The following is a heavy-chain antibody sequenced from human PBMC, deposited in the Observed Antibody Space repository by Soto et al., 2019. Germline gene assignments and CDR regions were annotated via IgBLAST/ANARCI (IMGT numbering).Heavy chain of an antibody. D-gene: IGHD6-19*01. V-gene: IGHV5-51*01. Sequence: GESLKISCKGSGYSFTSYWIGWVRQMPGKGLEWMGIIYPGDSDTRYSPSFQGQVTISADKSISTAYLQWSSLKASDTAMYYCARQSVAGTIGNWFDPWGQGTLVTVS. CDR3: ARQSVAGTIGNWFDP. J-gene: IGHJ5*02. CDR2: IYPGDSDT. CDR1: GYSFTSYW.